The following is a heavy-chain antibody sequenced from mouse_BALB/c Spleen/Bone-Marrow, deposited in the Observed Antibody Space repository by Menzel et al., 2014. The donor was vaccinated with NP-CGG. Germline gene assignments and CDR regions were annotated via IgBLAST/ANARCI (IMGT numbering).Heavy chain of an antibody. J-gene: IGHJ2*01. D-gene: IGHD2-14*01. CDR2: IYPGNVNT. CDR1: GCTFTSYY. Sequence: VQLQQSGPELVKPGASVRISCKASGCTFTSYYIHWVKQRPGQGLEWIGWIYPGNVNTKYNEKFKGKATLTADKSSSTAYMQLSSLTSEDSAVYFCAREGYGRYFDYWGQGTTLTVSS. CDR3: AREGYGRYFDY. V-gene: IGHV1S56*01.